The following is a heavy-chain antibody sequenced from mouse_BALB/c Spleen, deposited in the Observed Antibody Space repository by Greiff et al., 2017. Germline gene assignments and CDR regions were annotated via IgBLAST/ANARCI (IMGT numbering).Heavy chain of an antibody. CDR2: INPSTGYT. CDR1: GYTFTSYW. D-gene: IGHD1-1*01. Sequence: VQLQQSGAELAKPGASVKMSCKASGYTFTSYWMHWVKQRPGQGLEWIGYINPSTGYTEYNQKFKDKATLTADKSSSTAYMQLSSLTSEDSAVYYCARSRTTGDYFDYWGQGTTLTVSS. CDR3: ARSRTTGDYFDY. V-gene: IGHV1-7*01. J-gene: IGHJ2*01.